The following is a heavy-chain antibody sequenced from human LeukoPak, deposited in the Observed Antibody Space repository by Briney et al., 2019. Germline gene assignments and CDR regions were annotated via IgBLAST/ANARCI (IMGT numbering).Heavy chain of an antibody. CDR1: GYTFTGYY. V-gene: IGHV1-2*02. D-gene: IGHD2-15*01. Sequence: ASVKVSCKAFGYTFTGYYIHWVRQAPGQGLEWMGWTNANSGATNFAEKFQGRVTMTRDTSISTAYMELSRLRSDDTAVYYCARGIYARAATGFQDWGQGSLVTVSS. CDR2: TNANSGAT. J-gene: IGHJ1*01. CDR3: ARGIYARAATGFQD.